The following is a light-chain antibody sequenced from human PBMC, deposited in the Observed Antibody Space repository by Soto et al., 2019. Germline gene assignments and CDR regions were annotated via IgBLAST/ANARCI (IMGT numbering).Light chain of an antibody. J-gene: IGKJ1*01. Sequence: DIQMTQSPSSLSASVGDRVTITCRAGQSISRYLDWYQQIPGKAPRLLIYAASSLHSGVPSRFSGSGSGTDFTLTISSLQPEDFATYYCQQSYSTPRTFGHGTKVEIK. V-gene: IGKV1-39*01. CDR1: QSISRY. CDR3: QQSYSTPRT. CDR2: AAS.